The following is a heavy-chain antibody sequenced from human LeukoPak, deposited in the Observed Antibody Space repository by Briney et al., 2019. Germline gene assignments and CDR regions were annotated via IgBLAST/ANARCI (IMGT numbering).Heavy chain of an antibody. Sequence: GGSLRLSCGASGFTFSNYAMTWVRQAPGKGLEWVASILGSGTTYYAASVKGRFTTPTDNSKTTVNLQMSSLRAEDTAKYYCAKDLINSAGKWEFDAWGQGTPVTVSS. CDR2: ILGSGTT. V-gene: IGHV3-23*01. CDR3: AKDLINSAGKWEFDA. CDR1: GFTFSNYA. J-gene: IGHJ5*02. D-gene: IGHD1-14*01.